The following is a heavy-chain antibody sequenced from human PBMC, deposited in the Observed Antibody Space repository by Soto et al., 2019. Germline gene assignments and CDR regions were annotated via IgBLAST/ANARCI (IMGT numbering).Heavy chain of an antibody. CDR1: GFTFNKYA. J-gene: IGHJ4*01. CDR3: APTRYDYGDDAVGY. D-gene: IGHD4-17*01. CDR2: ISGSSSTT. Sequence: EVQLLEYGGGLVQRGESLRLSCVASGFTFNKYAMTWVRQAPGKGLEWVSSISGSSSTTYYADSVKGRFTISRDNSKNTVYLHTNTLSTEDTAVYYCAPTRYDYGDDAVGYWGQGTLVTVSS. V-gene: IGHV3-23*01.